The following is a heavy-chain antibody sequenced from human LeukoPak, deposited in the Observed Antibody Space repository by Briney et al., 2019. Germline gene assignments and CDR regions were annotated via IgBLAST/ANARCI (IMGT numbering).Heavy chain of an antibody. J-gene: IGHJ4*02. Sequence: SETLSLTCTVSGGSISSYYWSWIRQPPGKGLEWIGYIYYSGSTNYNPSFKSRVTISVDTSTNQFSLKLSSVTAADTAVYYCARAVSGRFDYWGQGTLVTASS. CDR3: ARAVSGRFDY. CDR2: IYYSGST. D-gene: IGHD6-19*01. CDR1: GGSISSYY. V-gene: IGHV4-59*08.